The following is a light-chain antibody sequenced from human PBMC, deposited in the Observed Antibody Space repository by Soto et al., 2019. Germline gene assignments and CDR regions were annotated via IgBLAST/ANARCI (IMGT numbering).Light chain of an antibody. CDR1: SSDIEDYNY. J-gene: IGLJ1*01. CDR3: SSYTGSSYV. Sequence: QSVLTQPASVSGSPGQSITISCTGTSSDIEDYNYVSWYQQHPGKAPKLMIYEVSKRPSGVPDRFSGSKSGNTASLTVSGLQAEDEANYYCSSYTGSSYVFGTGTKVTVL. V-gene: IGLV2-8*01. CDR2: EVS.